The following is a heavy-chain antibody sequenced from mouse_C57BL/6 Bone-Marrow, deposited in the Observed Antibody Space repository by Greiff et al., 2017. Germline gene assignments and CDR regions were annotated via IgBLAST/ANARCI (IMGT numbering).Heavy chain of an antibody. CDR2: IDPEDGDT. CDR1: GFNINDYY. J-gene: IGHJ1*03. CDR3: INGGYSNCVLYWYFDV. Sequence: EVQVVESGAELVRPGASVKLSCTASGFNINDYYMHWVKQRPEQGLEWIGRIDPEDGDTEYAPKFQGKDTMTADTSSNTAYLQLSSLTSEDTAVYYCINGGYSNCVLYWYFDVWGTGTTVTVSS. D-gene: IGHD2-5*01. V-gene: IGHV14-1*01.